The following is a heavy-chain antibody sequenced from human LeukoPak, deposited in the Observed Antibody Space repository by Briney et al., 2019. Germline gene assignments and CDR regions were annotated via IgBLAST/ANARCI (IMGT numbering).Heavy chain of an antibody. CDR3: ARRLSHLNWFDP. CDR2: IYYSGST. V-gene: IGHV4-59*12. Sequence: PSETLSLTCTVSGGSISSYYWSWIRQPPGKGLEWIGYIYYSGSTNYNPSLKSRVTISVDRSKNQFSLKLSSVTAADTAVYYCARRLSHLNWFDPWGQGTLVTVSS. J-gene: IGHJ5*02. CDR1: GGSISSYY. D-gene: IGHD3-16*02.